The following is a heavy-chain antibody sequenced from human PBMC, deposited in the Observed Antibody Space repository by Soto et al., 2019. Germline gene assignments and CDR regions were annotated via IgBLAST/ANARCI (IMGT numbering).Heavy chain of an antibody. D-gene: IGHD5-18*01. J-gene: IGHJ5*02. CDR2: IIPIFGTA. CDR3: ARGHTSYGYSGNWFDP. Sequence: QVQLVQSGDEVKKPGSSVKVSCKASGGTFSSYAISWVRQAPGQGLEWMGGIIPIFGTANYAQKFQGRVTITADESTSTAYMELSSLRSEDTAVYYCARGHTSYGYSGNWFDPWGQGTLVTVSS. V-gene: IGHV1-69*01. CDR1: GGTFSSYA.